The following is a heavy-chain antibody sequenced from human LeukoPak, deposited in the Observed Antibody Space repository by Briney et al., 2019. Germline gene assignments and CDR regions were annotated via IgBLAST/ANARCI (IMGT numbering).Heavy chain of an antibody. CDR1: GDSVSSNSAA. D-gene: IGHD2-2*02. V-gene: IGHV6-1*01. Sequence: SQTLSLTCAISGDSVSSNSAAWNWIRQSPSRGLEWLGRTYYRSKWYNDYAVSVKSRITINPDTSKNQFSLQLNSVTPEDTAVYYCAREGIVVVPAAIPYYYYYTDVWGKGTTVTVSS. J-gene: IGHJ6*03. CDR3: AREGIVVVPAAIPYYYYYTDV. CDR2: TYYRSKWYN.